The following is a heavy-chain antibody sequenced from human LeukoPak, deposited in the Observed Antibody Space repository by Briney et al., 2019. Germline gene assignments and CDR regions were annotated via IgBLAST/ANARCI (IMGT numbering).Heavy chain of an antibody. CDR3: ASGQLWHAFDY. J-gene: IGHJ4*02. D-gene: IGHD5-18*01. V-gene: IGHV4-39*07. CDR2: IYYSGST. CDR1: GGSIGSSSYY. Sequence: SETLSLTCTVSGGSIGSSSYYWGWIRQPPGKGLEWIGSIYYSGSTYYNPSLKSRVTISVDTSKNQFSLKLSSVTAADTAVYYCASGQLWHAFDYWGQGTLVTVSS.